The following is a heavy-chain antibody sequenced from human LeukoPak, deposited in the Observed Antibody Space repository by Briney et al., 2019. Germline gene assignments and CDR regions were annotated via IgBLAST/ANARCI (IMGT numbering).Heavy chain of an antibody. CDR3: ARVGGVPLGAFDI. D-gene: IGHD3-16*01. CDR1: GGSVSSYY. Sequence: SETLSLTCTVSGGSVSSYYWSWIRQPPGKGLEWIGYIYYSGITNYNPFLKSRVTISVDTSKNQFSLKLSSVTAADTAVYYCARVGGVPLGAFDIWGQGTMVTVSS. J-gene: IGHJ3*02. CDR2: IYYSGIT. V-gene: IGHV4-59*02.